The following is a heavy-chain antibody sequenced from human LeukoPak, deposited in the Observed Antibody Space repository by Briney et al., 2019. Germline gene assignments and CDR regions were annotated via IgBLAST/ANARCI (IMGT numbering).Heavy chain of an antibody. Sequence: SGTLSLTCTVSGDSINSLDLWSWVRQPPGKGLEWIGEMYLSGTTHSNPSVKSRVTISIDRSKNQFSLKLSSVTAADTAVYYCARLGAGPTYYDFWSGYSSFYFDYWGQGTLVTVSS. J-gene: IGHJ4*02. CDR1: GDSINSLDL. CDR2: MYLSGTT. D-gene: IGHD3-3*01. V-gene: IGHV4-4*02. CDR3: ARLGAGPTYYDFWSGYSSFYFDY.